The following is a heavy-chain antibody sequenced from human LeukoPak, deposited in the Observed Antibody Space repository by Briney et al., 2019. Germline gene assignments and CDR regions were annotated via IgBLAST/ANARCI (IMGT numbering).Heavy chain of an antibody. CDR2: INHSGST. CDR1: GGSFSGYY. CDR3: ARGGGSYGYYMDV. J-gene: IGHJ6*03. Sequence: SETLSLTCAFYGGSFSGYYWSWIRQPPGKGLEWIGEINHSGSTNYNPSLKSRVTISVDTSKNQFSLKLSSVTAADTAVYYCARGGGSYGYYMDVWGKGPTVTVSS. D-gene: IGHD5-18*01. V-gene: IGHV4-34*01.